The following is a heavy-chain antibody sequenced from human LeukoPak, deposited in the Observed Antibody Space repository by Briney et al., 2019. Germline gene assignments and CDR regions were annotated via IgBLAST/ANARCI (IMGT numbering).Heavy chain of an antibody. CDR2: IYYSGST. CDR1: GGSISSSSYY. J-gene: IGHJ5*02. CDR3: ARHPPYYGSGSYKARRNNWFDP. D-gene: IGHD3-10*01. V-gene: IGHV4-39*01. Sequence: SETLSLTCTVSGGSISSSSYYWGWIRQPPGKGLEWIGSIYYSGSTYYNPSLKSRVTISVDTSKNQFSLKLSSVTAADTAVYYCARHPPYYGSGSYKARRNNWFDPWGQGTLVTVSS.